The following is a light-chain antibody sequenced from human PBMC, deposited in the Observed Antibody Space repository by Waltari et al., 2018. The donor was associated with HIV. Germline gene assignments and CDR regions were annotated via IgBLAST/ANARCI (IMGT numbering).Light chain of an antibody. CDR1: SSDVGNYNE. V-gene: IGLV2-18*02. CDR2: DVG. Sequence: QSALTQPPSVSGSLGQSVTISCTGTSSDVGNYNEVSWYQQSPGTAPKLMIYDVGNRPSGVPDRFSGSKSGNTASLTISGLQAEDEADYYCSSFTTSITVVFGGGTKLTVL. J-gene: IGLJ2*01. CDR3: SSFTTSITVV.